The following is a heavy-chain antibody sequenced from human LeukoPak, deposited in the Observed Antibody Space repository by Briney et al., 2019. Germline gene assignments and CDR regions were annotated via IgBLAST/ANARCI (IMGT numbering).Heavy chain of an antibody. CDR1: GGSISPHY. V-gene: IGHV4-4*07. J-gene: IGHJ4*02. Sequence: SETLSLTCTDSGGSISPHYWSWIRHPAGKGLEWIGRIYTSGSTNYNPSLKSRVTMSVDTSKNQFSLKLSSVTAADTAVYYCARESYDSSGYYSSEFFDYWGQGTLVTVSS. CDR3: ARESYDSSGYYSSEFFDY. CDR2: IYTSGST. D-gene: IGHD3-22*01.